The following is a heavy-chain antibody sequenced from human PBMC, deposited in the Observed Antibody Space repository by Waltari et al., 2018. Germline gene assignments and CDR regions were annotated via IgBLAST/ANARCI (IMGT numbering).Heavy chain of an antibody. V-gene: IGHV1-69*10. J-gene: IGHJ4*02. CDR1: GGTFSSYA. CDR3: AREGRWGGYNWNY. Sequence: QVQLVQSGSEVKKPGSSVKVSCKAAGGTFSSYAISWVRQAPGQGLAWMGGIIPFLGIANYAQKFQGRVTITADKSTSTAYMELSSLRSEDTAVYYCAREGRWGGYNWNYWGQGTLVTVSS. CDR2: IIPFLGIA. D-gene: IGHD5-12*01.